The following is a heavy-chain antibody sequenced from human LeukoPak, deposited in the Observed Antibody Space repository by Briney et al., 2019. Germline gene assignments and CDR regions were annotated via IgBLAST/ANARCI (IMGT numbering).Heavy chain of an antibody. D-gene: IGHD3-22*01. CDR1: GGSFSGYY. CDR2: INHSGST. J-gene: IGHJ4*02. V-gene: IGHV4-34*01. CDR3: ARAVRALITYYYDSSGYYFGY. Sequence: SETLSLTCAVYGGSFSGYYWSWIRQPPGKGLEWIGEINHSGSTNYNPSLKSRVTISVDTSKNQFSLKLSSVTAADTAVYYCARAVRALITYYYDSSGYYFGYWGQGTLVTVSS.